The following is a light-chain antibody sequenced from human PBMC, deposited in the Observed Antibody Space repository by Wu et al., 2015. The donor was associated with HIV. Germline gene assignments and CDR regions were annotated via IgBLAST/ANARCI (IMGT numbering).Light chain of an antibody. CDR3: QQRGDTPRT. V-gene: IGKV3-15*01. J-gene: IGKJ1*01. CDR2: GAS. CDR1: ETIRDD. Sequence: IVLTQSPGNLSLSAGLRAILYCRASETIRDDYLAWYQHKPGQTPRLLIFGASTRATDIPIRFSGSGSGTEFTLTISSLQSEDFAVYYCQQRGDTPRTFGRGTRVEVK.